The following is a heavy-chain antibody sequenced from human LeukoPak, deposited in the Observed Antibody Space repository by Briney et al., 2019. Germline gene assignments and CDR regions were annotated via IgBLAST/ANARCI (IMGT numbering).Heavy chain of an antibody. CDR3: TRESGSYHGNDY. CDR2: INPNNGGT. CDR1: GYTFTGYY. Sequence: ASVKVSCKASGYTFTGYYMHWVRQAPGQGLEWMGRINPNNGGTNYAQKFQGRVTMTRDTSISTAYMELSRLRSDDTAVYYCTRESGSYHGNDYWGQGTLVTVSS. J-gene: IGHJ4*02. D-gene: IGHD1-26*01. V-gene: IGHV1-2*06.